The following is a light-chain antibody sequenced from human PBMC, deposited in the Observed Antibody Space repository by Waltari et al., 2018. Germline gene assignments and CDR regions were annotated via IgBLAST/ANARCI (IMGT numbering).Light chain of an antibody. CDR3: TSFTSSSTIL. V-gene: IGLV2-14*01. CDR1: SRDVGGYNY. J-gene: IGLJ2*01. CDR2: DVN. Sequence: QSALTQPASVSGSPGQSITSSCTGSSRDVGGYNYVPWYQQHPGKAPRLMISDVNKRPSGVSNRFSGSKSDNTASLTISGLQAEDEAHYYCTSFTSSSTILFGGGTKLTVL.